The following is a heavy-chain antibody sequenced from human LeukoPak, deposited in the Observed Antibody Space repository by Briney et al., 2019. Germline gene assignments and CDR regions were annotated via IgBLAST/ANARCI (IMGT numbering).Heavy chain of an antibody. J-gene: IGHJ4*02. CDR3: ASGIYYASVQTWSPV. V-gene: IGHV3-21*01. D-gene: IGHD3-10*01. CDR1: ELALRLYS. Sequence: GGSLSLSCAVSELALRLYSMNWVRQAPREGLEWVSYISYGSYYIYYTDPVKGRFPLPRDDAKNSLSVQINSLRAEDTAVYYCASGIYYASVQTWSPVWGRGTLVTVS. CDR2: ISYGSYYI.